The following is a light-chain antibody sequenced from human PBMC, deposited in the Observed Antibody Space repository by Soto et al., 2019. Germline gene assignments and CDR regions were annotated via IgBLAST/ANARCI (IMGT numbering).Light chain of an antibody. J-gene: IGKJ2*01. Sequence: DIQMTQSPSSVSASVGDTVIITCRASQPINNWLAWYQQKPGKAPNLLIHGASNLQGGVPSRFSGSGSGTDFTLTITSLQPEDCATYFCQQANTFPHTFGQGTKLEIK. V-gene: IGKV1D-12*01. CDR3: QQANTFPHT. CDR1: QPINNW. CDR2: GAS.